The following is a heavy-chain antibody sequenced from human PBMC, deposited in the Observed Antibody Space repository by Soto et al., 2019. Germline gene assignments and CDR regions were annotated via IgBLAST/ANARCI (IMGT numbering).Heavy chain of an antibody. CDR2: IDPNGGRT. CDR3: ARDQSYNDIYWWLDT. V-gene: IGHV1-46*01. CDR1: GYTFTSTY. J-gene: IGHJ5*02. Sequence: ASVKVSCKASGYTFTSTYMHWVRQAPGQGLEWMGVIDPNGGRTIYAEKFQGRLTLTRDTSTATDYMQLSSLRPEDTAMYFCARDQSYNDIYWWLDTWGKGTLVTVS. D-gene: IGHD3-22*01.